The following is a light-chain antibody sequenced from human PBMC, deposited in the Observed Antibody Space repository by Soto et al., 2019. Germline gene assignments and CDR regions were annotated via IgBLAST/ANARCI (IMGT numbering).Light chain of an antibody. J-gene: IGKJ1*01. CDR2: KAS. CDR1: QTISSW. Sequence: DIQMAQSPSTLSGSVGDRGTITCRASQTISSWLVWYQQKPGKAPKLLIYKASTLKSGVPSRFSGSGSGTEFTLTISSLQPDDFATYYCQKYNSAPWTFGQGTKVDI. CDR3: QKYNSAPWT. V-gene: IGKV1-5*03.